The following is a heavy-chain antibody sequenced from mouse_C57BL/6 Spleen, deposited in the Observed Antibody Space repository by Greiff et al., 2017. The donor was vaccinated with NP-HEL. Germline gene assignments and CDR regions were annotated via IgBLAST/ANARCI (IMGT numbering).Heavy chain of an antibody. J-gene: IGHJ3*01. CDR2: IDPSDSYT. CDR3: ASADSSAAY. CDR1: GYTFTSYW. Sequence: QVQLQQPGAELVMPGASVKLSCKASGYTFTSYWMHWVKQRPGPGLEWLGEIDPSDSYTNYNQKFKSKATLTVDKSSSTAYMQLSSLTSEDSSVYYCASADSSAAYWGQGTLVTVSA. V-gene: IGHV1-69*01. D-gene: IGHD1-1*01.